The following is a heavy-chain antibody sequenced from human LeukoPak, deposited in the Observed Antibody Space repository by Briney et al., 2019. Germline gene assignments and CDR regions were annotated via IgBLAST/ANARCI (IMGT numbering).Heavy chain of an antibody. Sequence: GGSLRLSCAASGFTFDDYGMSWVRQAPGQGLEWVSGINWNGGSTGYADSVKGRFKISRDNAKNSLYLQMNSLRAEDTALYYCAKSFCSSTSCYSSAYYYYMDVWGKGTTVTVSS. D-gene: IGHD2-2*01. CDR1: GFTFDDYG. J-gene: IGHJ6*03. CDR3: AKSFCSSTSCYSSAYYYYMDV. V-gene: IGHV3-20*04. CDR2: INWNGGST.